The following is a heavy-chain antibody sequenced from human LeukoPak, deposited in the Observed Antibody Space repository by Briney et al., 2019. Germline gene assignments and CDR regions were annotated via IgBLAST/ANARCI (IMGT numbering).Heavy chain of an antibody. V-gene: IGHV1-2*02. CDR3: AREALGYCSSTSCSDFDY. CDR2: VNPNSGGT. J-gene: IGHJ4*02. D-gene: IGHD2-2*01. Sequence: GASVKVSCKASGYTFTGYYMHWVRQAPGQGLEWMGWVNPNSGGTNCAQKFQGRVTMTRDTSISTAYMELSRLRSDDTAVYYCAREALGYCSSTSCSDFDYWGQGTLVTVSS. CDR1: GYTFTGYY.